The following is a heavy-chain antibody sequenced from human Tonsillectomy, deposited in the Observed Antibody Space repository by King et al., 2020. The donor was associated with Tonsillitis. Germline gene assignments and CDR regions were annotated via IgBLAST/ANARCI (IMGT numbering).Heavy chain of an antibody. D-gene: IGHD6-6*01. Sequence: QLQESGPGLVKPSETLSLNCSVSGYSISSGYYWGWIRQPPGKRLEWIGSIYHSGNTYYNPSLKSRVTISVDTSKNQFSLKLTSVTAADTALYYCARVEYTSSSPSMDYWGQGTLVTVSS. CDR3: ARVEYTSSSPSMDY. V-gene: IGHV4-38-2*02. CDR1: GYSISSGYY. J-gene: IGHJ4*02. CDR2: IYHSGNT.